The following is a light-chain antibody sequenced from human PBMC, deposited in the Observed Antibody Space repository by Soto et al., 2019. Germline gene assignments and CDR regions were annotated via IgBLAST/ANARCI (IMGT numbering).Light chain of an antibody. J-gene: IGLJ1*01. Sequence: QSALTQPASVSGSPGQSITISCTGTSSDIGFYNYVSWYQQSPGKAPKLLIYGVTNRPSGISYRFSGSKSGSTASLTIYGLRDDDEADYYCSSYSTSFFYVFGTGKKVTV. V-gene: IGLV2-14*01. CDR1: SSDIGFYNY. CDR3: SSYSTSFFYV. CDR2: GVT.